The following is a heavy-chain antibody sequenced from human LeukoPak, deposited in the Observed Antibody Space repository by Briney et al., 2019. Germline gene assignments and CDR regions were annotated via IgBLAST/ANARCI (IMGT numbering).Heavy chain of an antibody. D-gene: IGHD2-15*01. J-gene: IGHJ2*01. Sequence: PSETLSLTCTVSGGSISSYYWSWLRQPAGKGLEWIGRIYTSGSTNYNPSLKSRVTMSVDTSINHFSLKLSSVTAADTAVYYCARVGRGSAGYWYFDLWGRGTLVTVSS. CDR3: ARVGRGSAGYWYFDL. CDR1: GGSISSYY. CDR2: IYTSGST. V-gene: IGHV4-4*07.